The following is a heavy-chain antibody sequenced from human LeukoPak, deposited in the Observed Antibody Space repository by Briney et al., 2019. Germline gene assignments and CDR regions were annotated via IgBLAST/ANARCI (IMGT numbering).Heavy chain of an antibody. J-gene: IGHJ4*02. CDR2: IIPILGIA. Sequence: SVKVSCKASGGTFSSYAISWVRQAPGQGLEWMGRIIPILGIANYAQKFQGRVTITADKSTSTAYMELSSLRSEDTAVYYCAKVGDYGDYALDYWGQGTLVTVSS. D-gene: IGHD4-17*01. V-gene: IGHV1-69*04. CDR3: AKVGDYGDYALDY. CDR1: GGTFSSYA.